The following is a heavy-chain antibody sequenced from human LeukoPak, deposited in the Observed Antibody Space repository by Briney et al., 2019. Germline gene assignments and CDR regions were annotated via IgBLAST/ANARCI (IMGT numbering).Heavy chain of an antibody. Sequence: KPSETLSLTCTVSGGSVSSGSYYWSWIRQPPGKGLEWIGYIYYSGSTNYNPSLKSRVTISVDTSKNQFSLKLSSVTAADTAVYYCARDKYSSSFFDPWGQGTLVTVSS. CDR2: IYYSGST. CDR3: ARDKYSSSFFDP. CDR1: GGSVSSGSYY. V-gene: IGHV4-61*01. D-gene: IGHD6-13*01. J-gene: IGHJ5*02.